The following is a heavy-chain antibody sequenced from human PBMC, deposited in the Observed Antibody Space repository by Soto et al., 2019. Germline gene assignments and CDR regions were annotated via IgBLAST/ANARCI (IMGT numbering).Heavy chain of an antibody. CDR1: GYTFTSYG. CDR3: ARTNIVATMPTHYGKDV. Sequence: GASVKVSCNASGYTFTSYGISWVRQAPGQGLEWMGWISAYNGNTNYAQKLQGRVTMTTDTSTSTAYMELRSLRSDDTAVYYCARTNIVATMPTHYGKDVWGQGTPGTVS. CDR2: ISAYNGNT. D-gene: IGHD5-12*01. V-gene: IGHV1-18*04. J-gene: IGHJ6*02.